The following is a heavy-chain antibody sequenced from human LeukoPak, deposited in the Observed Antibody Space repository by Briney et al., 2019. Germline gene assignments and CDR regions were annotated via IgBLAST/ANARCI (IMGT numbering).Heavy chain of an antibody. CDR1: AFSFSKFA. CDR2: ITANGGYT. D-gene: IGHD4-17*01. CDR3: AKDPNGDYIGAFDF. J-gene: IGHJ3*01. Sequence: GSLGLSCAASAFSFSKFALIWVRQAPGKGLEWVSAITANGGYTLYADAVKGRFTVSRDNSKNTLYLQINSLRPEDTAMYYCAKDPNGDYIGAFDFWGQGTMVTVSS. V-gene: IGHV3-23*01.